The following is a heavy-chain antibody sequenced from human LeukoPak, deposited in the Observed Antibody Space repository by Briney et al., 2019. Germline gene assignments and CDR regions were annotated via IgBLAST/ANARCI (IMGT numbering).Heavy chain of an antibody. Sequence: GASVKVSCKASGGTFSSYAISWVRQAPGQGLEWMGGIIPIFGTANYAQKFQGRVTITADKSTSTAYMELSSLRSEDTAVYYCARDRRAAGTLVDYWGQGTLVTVSS. CDR1: GGTFSSYA. V-gene: IGHV1-69*06. CDR2: IIPIFGTA. CDR3: ARDRRAAGTLVDY. J-gene: IGHJ4*02. D-gene: IGHD6-13*01.